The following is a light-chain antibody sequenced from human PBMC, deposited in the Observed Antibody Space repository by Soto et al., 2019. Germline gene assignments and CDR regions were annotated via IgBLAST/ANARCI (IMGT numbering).Light chain of an antibody. CDR3: ASWDDSLSGYV. J-gene: IGLJ1*01. Sequence: QSVLTQPPSASGTPGQRVTISCSGSISSIGTNYVYWYQQFPGTAPKLLIYKSNQRPSGVPDRFSGSKSGTSASLAISGLRSEDEADYHCASWDDSLSGYVFGTGTKVTVL. CDR1: ISSIGTNY. V-gene: IGLV1-47*01. CDR2: KSN.